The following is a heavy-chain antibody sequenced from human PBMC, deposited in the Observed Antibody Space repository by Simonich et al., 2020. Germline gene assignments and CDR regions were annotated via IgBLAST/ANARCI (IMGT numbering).Heavy chain of an antibody. CDR1: GGSISSYY. D-gene: IGHD5-12*01. V-gene: IGHV4-59*08. J-gene: IGHJ4*02. Sequence: QVQLQESGPGLVKPSETLSLTCTVSGGSISSYYWSWIRQPPGKGLGWIGYIHYRWSTNCKPSLKGRVTISVDTSKNQFSLKLSSVTAADTAVYYCARHDRWLQFYFDYWGQGTLVTVSS. CDR3: ARHDRWLQFYFDY. CDR2: IHYRWST.